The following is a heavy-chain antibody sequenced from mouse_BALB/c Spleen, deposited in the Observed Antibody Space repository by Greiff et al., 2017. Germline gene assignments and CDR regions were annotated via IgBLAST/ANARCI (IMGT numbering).Heavy chain of an antibody. Sequence: EVKLVESGGGLVKPGGSLKLSCAASGFAFSSYDMSWVRQTPEKRLEWVAYISSGGGSTYYPDTVKGRFTISRDNAKNTLYLQMSSLKSEDTAMYYCARQDYRYLFAYWGQGTLVTVSA. CDR1: GFAFSSYD. CDR3: ARQDYRYLFAY. J-gene: IGHJ3*01. D-gene: IGHD2-14*01. V-gene: IGHV5-12-1*01. CDR2: ISSGGGST.